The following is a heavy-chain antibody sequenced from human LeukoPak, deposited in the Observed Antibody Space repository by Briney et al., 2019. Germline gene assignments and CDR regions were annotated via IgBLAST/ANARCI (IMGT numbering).Heavy chain of an antibody. CDR1: GYTFTGYY. J-gene: IGHJ3*02. Sequence: ASVKVSCKASGYTFTGYYMHWVRQAPGQGLEWMGWINPNSGGTNYAQKFQGRVTMTRDTSISTAYMELSRLRSDDTAVYYCARVGRIVGATGAFDIWGQGTMVTVSS. CDR2: INPNSGGT. V-gene: IGHV1-2*02. CDR3: ARVGRIVGATGAFDI. D-gene: IGHD1-26*01.